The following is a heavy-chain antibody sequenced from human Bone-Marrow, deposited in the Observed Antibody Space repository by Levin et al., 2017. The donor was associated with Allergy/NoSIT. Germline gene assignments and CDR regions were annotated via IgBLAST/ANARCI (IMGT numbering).Heavy chain of an antibody. Sequence: GGSLRLSCAASGFTFSSYGMHWVRQAPGKGLEWVAVISYDGSNKYYADSVKGRFTISRDNSKNTLYLQMNSLRAEDTAVYYCAKDVESPSSSWYAYYYGMDVWGQGTTVTVSS. CDR2: ISYDGSNK. CDR1: GFTFSSYG. CDR3: AKDVESPSSSWYAYYYGMDV. V-gene: IGHV3-30*18. D-gene: IGHD6-13*01. J-gene: IGHJ6*02.